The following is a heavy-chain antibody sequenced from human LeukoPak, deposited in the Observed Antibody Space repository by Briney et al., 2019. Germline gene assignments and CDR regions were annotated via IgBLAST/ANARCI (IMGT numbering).Heavy chain of an antibody. CDR2: ISSNGGST. Sequence: GGSLRLSCAASGFTFSSYAMSWVRQAPGKGLEYVSAISSNGGSTYYADSVKGRFTISRDNSKNTLYLQMSSLRAEDTAVYYCVKQGSGSRLGAFDIWGQGTMVTVSS. V-gene: IGHV3-64D*06. CDR3: VKQGSGSRLGAFDI. J-gene: IGHJ3*02. CDR1: GFTFSSYA. D-gene: IGHD1-26*01.